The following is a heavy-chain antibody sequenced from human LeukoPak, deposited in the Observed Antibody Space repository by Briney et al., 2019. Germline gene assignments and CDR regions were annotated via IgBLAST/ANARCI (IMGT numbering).Heavy chain of an antibody. Sequence: SETLSPTCTVSGGSISSYYWSWIRQPPGKGLEWIGYIYTSGSTNYNPSLKSRVTISVDTSKNQFSLKLSSVTAADTAVYYCARRGSGDWFDPWGQGTLVTVSS. V-gene: IGHV4-4*09. J-gene: IGHJ5*02. CDR3: ARRGSGDWFDP. D-gene: IGHD6-25*01. CDR2: IYTSGST. CDR1: GGSISSYY.